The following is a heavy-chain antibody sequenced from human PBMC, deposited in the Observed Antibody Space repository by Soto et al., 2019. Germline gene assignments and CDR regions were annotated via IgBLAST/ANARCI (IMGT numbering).Heavy chain of an antibody. CDR2: ISYDGSNK. D-gene: IGHD3-10*01. CDR1: GFTFSSYA. CDR3: ARDAYGSEYAFDI. V-gene: IGHV3-30-3*01. J-gene: IGHJ3*02. Sequence: SLRLSCADSGFTFSSYAMHWVRQAPGKGLEWVAVISYDGSNKYYADSVKGRFTISRDNSKNTLYLQMNSLRAEDTAVYYCARDAYGSEYAFDIWGQGTMVTVSS.